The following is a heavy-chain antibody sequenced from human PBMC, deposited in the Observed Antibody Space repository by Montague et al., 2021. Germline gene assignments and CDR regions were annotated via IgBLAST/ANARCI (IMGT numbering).Heavy chain of an antibody. CDR3: ARRGGTMVRGVKGYMDV. CDR1: GGSFSGYY. V-gene: IGHV4-34*01. J-gene: IGHJ6*03. D-gene: IGHD3-10*01. Sequence: SDTLSLTSAVYGGSFSGYYWSWIRQPPGKGLEWIGEINHSGSTNXNPSLKSRVTISVDTSKNQFSLKLSSVTAADTAVYYCARRGGTMVRGVKGYMDVWGKGTTVTVSS. CDR2: INHSGST.